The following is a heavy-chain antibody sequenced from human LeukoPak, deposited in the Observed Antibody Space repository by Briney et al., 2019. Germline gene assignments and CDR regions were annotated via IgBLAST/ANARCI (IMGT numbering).Heavy chain of an antibody. CDR1: GFTFSSYA. CDR2: ISYDGSNK. CDR3: ARGPRDIVVVDAHYFDY. J-gene: IGHJ4*02. D-gene: IGHD2-15*01. V-gene: IGHV3-30-3*01. Sequence: QTGGSLRLSCAASGFTFSSYAMHWVRQAPGKGLEWVAIISYDGSNKYYADSVKGRFTISRDNSKNTLYLQMNSLGAGDTAVYYCARGPRDIVVVDAHYFDYWGQGTLVTVSS.